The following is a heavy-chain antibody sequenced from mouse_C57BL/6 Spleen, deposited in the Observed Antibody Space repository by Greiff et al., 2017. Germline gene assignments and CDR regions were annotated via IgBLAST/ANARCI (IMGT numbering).Heavy chain of an antibody. J-gene: IGHJ4*01. CDR2: IHPNSGST. Sequence: QVQLQQPGAELVKPGASVKLSCKASGYTFTSYWMHWVKQRPGQGLEWIGMIHPNSGSTNYNEKFKSKATLTVDKASSTAYMQLSSLTSEDSAVDYCARWLHRTDYAMDYWGQGTSVTVSS. V-gene: IGHV1-64*01. D-gene: IGHD2-2*01. CDR1: GYTFTSYW. CDR3: ARWLHRTDYAMDY.